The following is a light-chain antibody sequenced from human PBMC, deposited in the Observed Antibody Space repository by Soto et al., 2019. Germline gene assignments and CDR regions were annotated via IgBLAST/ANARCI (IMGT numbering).Light chain of an antibody. Sequence: RRLIYNTSTRATGIPDRFSGSGSRTDFTLSISGLKPEDFAVYYCQDIGGWFHVGPGTKVDIK. CDR3: QDIGGWFH. CDR2: NTS. V-gene: IGKV3D-20*01. J-gene: IGKJ3*01.